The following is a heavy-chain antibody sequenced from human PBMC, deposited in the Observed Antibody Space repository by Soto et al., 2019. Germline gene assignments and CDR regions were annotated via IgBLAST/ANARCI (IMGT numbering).Heavy chain of an antibody. J-gene: IGHJ4*02. D-gene: IGHD3-3*01. Sequence: QSQTLSLTCAISGDSVSSNSAAWNWIRQSPSRGLEWLGRTYYRSKWYNDYAVSVKSRITINPDTSKNQFSLQLNSVTPEDTAVYYCARDGLGFWSGYHNYYFDYWGQGTLVTVSS. CDR2: TYYRSKWYN. CDR1: GDSVSSNSAA. CDR3: ARDGLGFWSGYHNYYFDY. V-gene: IGHV6-1*01.